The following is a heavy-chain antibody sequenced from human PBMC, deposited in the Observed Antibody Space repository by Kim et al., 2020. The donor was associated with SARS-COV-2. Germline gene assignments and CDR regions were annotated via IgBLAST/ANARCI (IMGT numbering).Heavy chain of an antibody. J-gene: IGHJ3*02. CDR3: ARDFDI. CDR1: GFTFSTYC. V-gene: IGHV3-7*01. Sequence: GGSLRLSCAASGFTFSTYCMHWVRQAPGKGLEWVANIKEDGSDKYYVDSVKGRFTISRDNAKNSLYLQMNSLRADDTAVYYCARDFDIWGQGTVVTVSS. CDR2: IKEDGSDK.